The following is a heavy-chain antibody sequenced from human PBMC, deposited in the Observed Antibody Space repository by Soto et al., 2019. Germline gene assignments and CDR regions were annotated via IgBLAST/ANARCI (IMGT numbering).Heavy chain of an antibody. D-gene: IGHD3-22*01. Sequence: SSRWKRDRQTKGKGLEWVSSISSSSSYIYYADSVKGQFTISRDNAKNSLYLQMNSLRAEDTAVYYCAREAYYYDSSGYIDAFDIWGQGTMVTVSS. V-gene: IGHV3-21*01. CDR3: AREAYYYDSSGYIDAFDI. CDR1: SSR. J-gene: IGHJ3*02. CDR2: ISSSSSYI.